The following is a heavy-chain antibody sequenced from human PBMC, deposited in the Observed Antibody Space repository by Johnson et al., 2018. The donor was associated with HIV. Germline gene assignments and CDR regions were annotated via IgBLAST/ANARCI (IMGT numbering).Heavy chain of an antibody. V-gene: IGHV3-30*04. Sequence: QMLLVESGGGVVQPGRSLGLSCAASGFSFSSYAMHWVRQAPGKGLEWVASLSYDGSTKDYADAVKGRLTISRDNAKNALYPQMNSLRAEDTAVYYCARGGLGDYVVAFDIWGQGTMVTVSS. J-gene: IGHJ3*02. CDR2: LSYDGSTK. CDR1: GFSFSSYA. CDR3: ARGGLGDYVVAFDI. D-gene: IGHD4-17*01.